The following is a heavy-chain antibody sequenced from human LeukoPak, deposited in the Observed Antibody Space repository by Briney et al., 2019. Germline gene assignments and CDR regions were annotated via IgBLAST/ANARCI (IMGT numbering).Heavy chain of an antibody. D-gene: IGHD6-13*01. CDR3: AKDPYDSSSWYGGWFDP. Sequence: PGGSLRLSCAASGFTFSSYAMSWVRQAPGKGLEWVSAISGSGGSTYYADSVKGRFTISRDNSKNTLYLQMNSLRAEDTAVYYCAKDPYDSSSWYGGWFDPWGQGTLVTVSS. V-gene: IGHV3-23*01. CDR2: ISGSGGST. J-gene: IGHJ5*02. CDR1: GFTFSSYA.